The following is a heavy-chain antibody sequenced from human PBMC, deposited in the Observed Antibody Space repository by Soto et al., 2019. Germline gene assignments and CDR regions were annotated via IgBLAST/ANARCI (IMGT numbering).Heavy chain of an antibody. V-gene: IGHV4-39*01. J-gene: IGHJ4*02. CDR3: ARQGYYDILTGFI. D-gene: IGHD3-9*01. CDR2: IYYSGST. CDR1: GGSISSSSYY. Sequence: SETLSLTCTVSGGSISSSSYYWGWIRQPPGKGLEWIGSIYYSGSTYYNPSLKSRVTISVDTSKNQFSLKLSSVTAADTAVYYCARQGYYDILTGFIWGQGTLVTVSS.